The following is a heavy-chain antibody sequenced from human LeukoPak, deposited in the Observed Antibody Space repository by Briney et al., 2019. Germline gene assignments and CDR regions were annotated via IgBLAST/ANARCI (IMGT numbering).Heavy chain of an antibody. V-gene: IGHV3-7*01. CDR3: ARIYYFGYNNWRYFDN. D-gene: IGHD1-1*01. Sequence: GGSLRLSCAASGFTFNSYWMSWVRQAPGKGLEWVANIDQDGSEKQCGDSVKGRFTTSRDNAKNSLYLQMNSLRAEDTAIYYCARIYYFGYNNWRYFDNWGQGTLVTVSS. CDR1: GFTFNSYW. J-gene: IGHJ4*02. CDR2: IDQDGSEK.